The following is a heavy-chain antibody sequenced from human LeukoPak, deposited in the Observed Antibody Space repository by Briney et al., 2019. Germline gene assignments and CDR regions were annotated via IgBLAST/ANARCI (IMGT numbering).Heavy chain of an antibody. Sequence: PSETLSLTCTVSGDSISSYYWSWIRQPPGKGLEWIGYIYYSGSTNYNPSLKSRVTISVDTSKNQFSLKLSSVTAADTAVYYCARDGISGGYYYYMDVWGKGTTVTISS. J-gene: IGHJ6*03. CDR1: GDSISSYY. D-gene: IGHD1-26*01. CDR2: IYYSGST. V-gene: IGHV4-59*01. CDR3: ARDGISGGYYYYMDV.